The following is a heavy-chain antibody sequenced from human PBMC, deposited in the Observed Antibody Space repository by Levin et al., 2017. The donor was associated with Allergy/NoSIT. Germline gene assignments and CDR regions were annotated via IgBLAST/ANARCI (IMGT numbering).Heavy chain of an antibody. CDR1: GGSISSGGYS. V-gene: IGHV4-30-2*01. CDR3: ARAFTNYGDYVLYDL. D-gene: IGHD4-17*01. J-gene: IGHJ2*01. Sequence: SETLSLTCAVSGGSISSGGYSWSWIRQPPGKGLEWIGYIYHSGSTYYNPSLKSRVTISVDRFKNQFSLKLSSVTAADTAVYYCARAFTNYGDYVLYDLWGRGTLVTVSS. CDR2: IYHSGST.